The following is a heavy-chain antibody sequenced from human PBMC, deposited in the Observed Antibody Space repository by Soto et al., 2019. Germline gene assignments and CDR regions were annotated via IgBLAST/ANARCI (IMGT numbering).Heavy chain of an antibody. CDR1: GFTFSSYA. V-gene: IGHV3-23*01. Sequence: GGSLRLSCAASGFTFSSYAMSWVRQAPGKGLEWVSAISGSGGSTYYADSVKGRFTISRDNSKNTLYLQMNSLRAEDTAVYYCAKDPYCGGDCYPLYSYYALDVWGQGTTVTVSS. CDR2: ISGSGGST. D-gene: IGHD2-21*02. J-gene: IGHJ6*02. CDR3: AKDPYCGGDCYPLYSYYALDV.